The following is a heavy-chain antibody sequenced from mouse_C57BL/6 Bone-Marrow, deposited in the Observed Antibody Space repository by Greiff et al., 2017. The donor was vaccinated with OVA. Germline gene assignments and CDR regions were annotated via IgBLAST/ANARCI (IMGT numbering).Heavy chain of an antibody. CDR3: TIYYGKGAWFAY. V-gene: IGHV14-4*01. CDR1: GFNIKDDY. CDR2: IDPENGDT. J-gene: IGHJ3*01. Sequence: EVQRVESGAELVRPGASVKLSCTASGFNIKDDYMHWVKQRPEQGLEWIGWIDPENGDTEYASKFQGKATITADTSSNTAYLQLSSLTSEDTAVYYCTIYYGKGAWFAYWGQGTLVTVSA. D-gene: IGHD2-1*01.